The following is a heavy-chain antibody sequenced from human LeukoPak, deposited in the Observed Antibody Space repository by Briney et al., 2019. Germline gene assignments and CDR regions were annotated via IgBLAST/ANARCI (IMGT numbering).Heavy chain of an antibody. Sequence: GGSLRLSCAASGFTVSSNYMSWVRQAPGKGLEWVSVIYSGGSTYYADSVKGRFTISRDNSKNTLYLQMNSLRAEDTAVYYCAKGRAGNYYYDSSDYWGQGTLVTVSS. J-gene: IGHJ4*02. D-gene: IGHD3-22*01. CDR2: IYSGGST. CDR1: GFTVSSNY. V-gene: IGHV3-53*01. CDR3: AKGRAGNYYYDSSDY.